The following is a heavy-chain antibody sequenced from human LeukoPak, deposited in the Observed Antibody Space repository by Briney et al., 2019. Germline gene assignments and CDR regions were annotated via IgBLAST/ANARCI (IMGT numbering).Heavy chain of an antibody. J-gene: IGHJ4*02. V-gene: IGHV3-53*01. Sequence: AGGSLRLSCAASGFSVSDYYMNWVRQAPGKGLEWVSFIYGDGRTYYADSVKGRFTISRDNSRNTLYLQMNSLRVEDTAVYYCARDDIPVIWGRGTLVTVSS. CDR2: IYGDGRT. CDR3: ARDDIPVI. D-gene: IGHD2-15*01. CDR1: GFSVSDYY.